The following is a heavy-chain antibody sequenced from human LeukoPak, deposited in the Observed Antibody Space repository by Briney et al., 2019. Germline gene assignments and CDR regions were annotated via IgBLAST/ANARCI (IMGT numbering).Heavy chain of an antibody. D-gene: IGHD1-26*01. CDR2: ISAYDGNT. Sequence: ASVTVSFKASGYTFTSYGISWVRQAPGQGVEWMGWISAYDGNTNYAQKLQGRVTMTTDTSTSTAYMELRSLRSDDTAVYYCARVAEWELTFFDYWGQGTLVTVSS. V-gene: IGHV1-18*01. J-gene: IGHJ4*02. CDR1: GYTFTSYG. CDR3: ARVAEWELTFFDY.